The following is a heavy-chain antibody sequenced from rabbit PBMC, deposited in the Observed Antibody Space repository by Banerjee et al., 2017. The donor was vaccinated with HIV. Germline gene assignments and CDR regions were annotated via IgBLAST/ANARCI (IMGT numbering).Heavy chain of an antibody. CDR3: ARDPNSSGDYSFLNL. J-gene: IGHJ4*01. CDR1: GFSFSSGDY. D-gene: IGHD1-1*01. V-gene: IGHV1S40*01. CDR2: IYTGSSGST. Sequence: QSLEESGGDLVKPGASLTLTCTASGFSFSSGDYMCWVRQAPGKGLEWIACIYTGSSGSTYYASWAKGRFTISKTSSTTVTLQMTSLTAADTATYFCARDPNSSGDYSFLNLWGPGTLVTVS.